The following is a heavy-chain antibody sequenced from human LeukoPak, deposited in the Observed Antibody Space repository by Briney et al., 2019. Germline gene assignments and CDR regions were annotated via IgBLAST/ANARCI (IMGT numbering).Heavy chain of an antibody. D-gene: IGHD4-23*01. Sequence: KPSETLSLTCTVSGGPISSSSYYWGWIRQPPGKGLEWIGSIYYSGSTYYNPSLKSRVTISVDTSKNQFSLKLSSVTAADTAVYYCARGWLAETTVVTPYNYWGQGTLVTVSS. J-gene: IGHJ4*02. CDR3: ARGWLAETTVVTPYNY. V-gene: IGHV4-39*01. CDR1: GGPISSSSYY. CDR2: IYYSGST.